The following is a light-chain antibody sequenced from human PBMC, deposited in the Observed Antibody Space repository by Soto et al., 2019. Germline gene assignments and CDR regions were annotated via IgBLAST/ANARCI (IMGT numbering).Light chain of an antibody. CDR1: ESLDRW. Sequence: EIQMTQSPSTLSAFVGDRVIITCRASESLDRWLAWYQQKPGKAPKLLISKASNLEGGVPSRFSGSGYGTEFTLTISSLQPDDFATYYCQQYKVYSQTFGQGTKVDIK. CDR2: KAS. V-gene: IGKV1-5*03. CDR3: QQYKVYSQT. J-gene: IGKJ1*01.